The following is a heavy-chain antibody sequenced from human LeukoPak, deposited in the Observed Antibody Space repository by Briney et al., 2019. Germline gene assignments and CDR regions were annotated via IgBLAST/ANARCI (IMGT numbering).Heavy chain of an antibody. CDR2: INGDGSTT. V-gene: IGHV3-74*01. J-gene: IGHJ4*02. CDR3: ARRNY. CDR1: GFTFSSYW. Sequence: GGSLRLSCAASGFTFSSYWMHWVRHAPGKGLVWVSRINGDGSTTSYADSVKGRFTISRDNAKNTLYLQMNTLRAEDTAVYYCARRNYWGQGTLVTVSS.